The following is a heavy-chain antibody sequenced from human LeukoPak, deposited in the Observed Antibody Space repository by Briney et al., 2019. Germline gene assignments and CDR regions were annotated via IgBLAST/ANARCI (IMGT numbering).Heavy chain of an antibody. CDR1: GFTFSKYG. CDR3: ATLNTDGWYFDN. V-gene: IGHV3-30*03. D-gene: IGHD5-24*01. Sequence: GGSLRLSCAASGFTFSKYGMYWVRQAPGKGLEWVTFISYDGNDKYYGDSVKGRFTISRDNSKNTLYLQMNSLRPEDTAVYYCATLNTDGWYFDNWGQGTLVTVSS. J-gene: IGHJ4*02. CDR2: ISYDGNDK.